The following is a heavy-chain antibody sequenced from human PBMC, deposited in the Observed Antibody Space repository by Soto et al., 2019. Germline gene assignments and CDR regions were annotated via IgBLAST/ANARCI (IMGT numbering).Heavy chain of an antibody. CDR2: ISHSGST. J-gene: IGHJ4*02. Sequence: QVQLQQWGAGLLKPSETLSLTCAVYGGSFSGYYWSWIRQPPGKGLEWIGEISHSGSTNYNPSLKSRVTISVDTSTNQFSLHLSSVTAADTAVQYCARGQEQWVVGPFDYWGQGSLVTVSS. D-gene: IGHD6-19*01. CDR3: ARGQEQWVVGPFDY. V-gene: IGHV4-34*01. CDR1: GGSFSGYY.